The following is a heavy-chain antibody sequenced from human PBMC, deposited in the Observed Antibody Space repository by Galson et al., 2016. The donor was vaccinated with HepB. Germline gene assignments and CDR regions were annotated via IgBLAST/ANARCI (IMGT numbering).Heavy chain of an antibody. J-gene: IGHJ4*02. CDR2: IKEDGTVE. Sequence: SLRLSCAASGCTFKTYWMSWIRQAPGRGLERVANIKEDGTVENYVDSVKGRFTISRDNAKSTFYLQMNNLRAEDTGVYYCARDMYTTARDYWGQGTLVTVSS. V-gene: IGHV3-7*01. CDR3: ARDMYTTARDY. CDR1: GCTFKTYW. D-gene: IGHD2/OR15-2a*01.